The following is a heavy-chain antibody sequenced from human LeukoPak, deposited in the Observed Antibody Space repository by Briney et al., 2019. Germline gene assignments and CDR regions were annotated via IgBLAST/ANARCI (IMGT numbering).Heavy chain of an antibody. Sequence: SVKDSFKASGGTFSSYAINWVRQAPGQGLEWMGRIVPIFGTTNYAQKFHGRVTITTDESTSTAYMELSSLRSEDTAVYYCARDRGERGSSWSLPAHGFDIWGQGTMVTVSS. CDR1: GGTFSSYA. D-gene: IGHD6-13*01. CDR3: ARDRGERGSSWSLPAHGFDI. CDR2: IVPIFGTT. J-gene: IGHJ3*02. V-gene: IGHV1-69*05.